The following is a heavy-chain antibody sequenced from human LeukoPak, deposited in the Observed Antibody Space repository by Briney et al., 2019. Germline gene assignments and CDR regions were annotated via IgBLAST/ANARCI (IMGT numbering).Heavy chain of an antibody. J-gene: IGHJ6*02. V-gene: IGHV3-64*01. D-gene: IGHD2/OR15-2a*01. CDR1: TFSFSCCA. CDR2: ISYKGCRT. CDR3: ARDGCEMEYCTITTCRLHCYYCGMDV. Sequence: GGSLRLSCAASTFSFSCCAMHWVRQAPGKGLEYVSTISYKGCRTYYANSVKGRFTISRDNSKNTLYLRMGSLRPEDMAVYYCARDGCEMEYCTITTCRLHCYYCGMDVWGQGTTVTVSS.